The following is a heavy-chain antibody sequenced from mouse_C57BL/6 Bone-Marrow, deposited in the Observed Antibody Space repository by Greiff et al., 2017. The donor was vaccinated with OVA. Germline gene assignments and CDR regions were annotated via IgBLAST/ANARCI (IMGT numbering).Heavy chain of an antibody. D-gene: IGHD1-1*01. CDR3: ARSHYYGSSHFAY. CDR2: IYPRSGST. Sequence: QVQLQQSGAELARPGASVKLSCKASGYTFTSYGISWVKQRTGQGLEWIGEIYPRSGSTYYNEKFKGKATLTADKSSSTAYMELRSLPSEDSAVYFCARSHYYGSSHFAYWGQGTLVTVSA. CDR1: GYTFTSYG. J-gene: IGHJ3*01. V-gene: IGHV1-81*01.